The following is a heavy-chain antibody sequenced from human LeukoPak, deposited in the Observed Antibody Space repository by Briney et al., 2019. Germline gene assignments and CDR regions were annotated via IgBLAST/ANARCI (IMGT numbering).Heavy chain of an antibody. V-gene: IGHV1-69*05. CDR3: AGGPMIERSPVGY. CDR2: IIPIFGTA. J-gene: IGHJ4*02. Sequence: SVKVSCKAAGGTFSSYAISWVRQAPGQGLEWMGRIIPIFGTANNAQKFQGRVTITTDESTSTAYMELSSLRSGDRAVDYCAGGPMIERSPVGYWGQGNLVTVSS. CDR1: GGTFSSYA. D-gene: IGHD3-22*01.